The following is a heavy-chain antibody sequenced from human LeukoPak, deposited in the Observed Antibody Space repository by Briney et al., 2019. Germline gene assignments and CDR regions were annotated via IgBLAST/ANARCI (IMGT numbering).Heavy chain of an antibody. CDR1: GCTFTGDY. V-gene: IGHV1-2*04. CDR2: INPNSGGT. CDR3: ARDSGSGWSRFDY. D-gene: IGHD6-19*01. Sequence: EASVKVSFKASGCTFTGDYMNWRRQAPGQGVAWMGWINPNSGGTNYAQKFQGWVTMTRDTSISTAYMELSRLRSDDTAVYYCARDSGSGWSRFDYWAREPWSPSPQ. J-gene: IGHJ4*02.